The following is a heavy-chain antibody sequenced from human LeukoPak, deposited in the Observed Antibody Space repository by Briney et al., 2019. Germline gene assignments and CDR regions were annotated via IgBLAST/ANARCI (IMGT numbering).Heavy chain of an antibody. CDR3: ARDPYSSSRMGNNWCDP. CDR1: GFTFSTYA. V-gene: IGHV3-30-3*01. J-gene: IGHJ5*02. D-gene: IGHD6-13*01. Sequence: GRSLRLSCAASGFTFSTYAMHWVRQAPGKGLEWVAVISYDGSNNYYADSVKRRFTISRDNSKNTLYLQVNSLRAEDTAVYYCARDPYSSSRMGNNWCDPWGQGTLLSVSS. CDR2: ISYDGSNN.